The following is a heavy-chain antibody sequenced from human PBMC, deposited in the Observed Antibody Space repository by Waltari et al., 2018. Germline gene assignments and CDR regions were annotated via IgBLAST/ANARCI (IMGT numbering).Heavy chain of an antibody. CDR1: GITFSSYT. J-gene: IGHJ4*02. Sequence: EVQLLESGGGLVQPGGSLTLSCAASGITFSSYTMRWVRQAPGRWREWVSTISASGGTFYADAVKGRFTVSRDSSKNTLSLQMNSLRAEDTAVYYCARGPAYYFDYWDQGTLVTVSS. V-gene: IGHV3-23*01. CDR3: ARGPAYYFDY. CDR2: ISASGGT.